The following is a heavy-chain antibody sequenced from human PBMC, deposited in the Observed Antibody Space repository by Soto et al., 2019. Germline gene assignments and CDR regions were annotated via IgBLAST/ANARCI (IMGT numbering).Heavy chain of an antibody. CDR3: AREGNLGRWIQPLDS. Sequence: SETLSFTCTVSGGSISSSSSYWGWIRQPPGKGLEWIGSIYYSGSTYYNPSLKSRVTISVDTSKNHFSLKLISVTTADTAVYFCAREGNLGRWIQPLDSWGQGTLVTVSS. CDR1: GGSISSSSSY. V-gene: IGHV4-39*02. D-gene: IGHD2-2*03. J-gene: IGHJ4*02. CDR2: IYYSGST.